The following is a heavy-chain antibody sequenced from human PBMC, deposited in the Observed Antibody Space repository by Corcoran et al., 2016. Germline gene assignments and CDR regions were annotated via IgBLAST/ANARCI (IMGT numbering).Heavy chain of an antibody. CDR1: GGSFSGYY. D-gene: IGHD5-12*01. Sequence: QVQLQQWGAGLLKPSETLSLTCAVYGGSFSGYYWSWIRQPPGKGLEWIGEINHSGSTNYNPSLKSRVTISVDPSKNQFSLKLSSVTAADTAVYYCARRKMATIRLGAFDIWGQGTMVTVSS. J-gene: IGHJ3*02. CDR2: INHSGST. V-gene: IGHV4-34*01. CDR3: ARRKMATIRLGAFDI.